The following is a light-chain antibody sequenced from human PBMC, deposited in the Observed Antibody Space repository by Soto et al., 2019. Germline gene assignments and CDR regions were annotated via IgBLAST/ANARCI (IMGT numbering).Light chain of an antibody. J-gene: IGLJ1*01. CDR1: SSDVGGYNY. CDR3: SSYAGSSNV. V-gene: IGLV2-8*01. CDR2: EVN. Sequence: QSALTQPPCASCSPGQSVAISCTGTSSDVGGYNYVSWYQQHPGKAPKLMIYEVNKRPSGVPDRFSGSKSGNTASLTVSGLQAEDEADYYCSSYAGSSNVFGTGTKVTVL.